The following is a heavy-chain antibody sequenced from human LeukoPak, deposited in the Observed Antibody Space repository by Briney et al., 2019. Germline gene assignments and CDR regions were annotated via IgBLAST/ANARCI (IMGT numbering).Heavy chain of an antibody. CDR3: ARVGPPSFAMDV. Sequence: GGSLRLSCAASGFTFSSYSFNWVRQAPGKGLEWVSSISRTTTYIYYADSLKGRFAISRDNAKNPLYLQMNSLRSDDTAVYYCARVGPPSFAMDVWGQGTTVTVSS. J-gene: IGHJ6*02. CDR1: GFTFSSYS. V-gene: IGHV3-21*01. CDR2: ISRTTTYI.